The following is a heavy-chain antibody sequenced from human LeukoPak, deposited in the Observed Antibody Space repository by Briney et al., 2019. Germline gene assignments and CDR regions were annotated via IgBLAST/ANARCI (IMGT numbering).Heavy chain of an antibody. CDR1: GGSFSGYY. Sequence: SETLSLTCAVYGGSFSGYYWSWIRQPPGKGLEWIGEINHSGSTNYNPSLKSRVTISVDTSKNQFSPKLSSVTAADTAVYYCARGHTGYCSSTSCYYYYGMDVWGQGTTVTVSS. D-gene: IGHD2-2*01. J-gene: IGHJ6*02. CDR3: ARGHTGYCSSTSCYYYYGMDV. V-gene: IGHV4-34*01. CDR2: INHSGST.